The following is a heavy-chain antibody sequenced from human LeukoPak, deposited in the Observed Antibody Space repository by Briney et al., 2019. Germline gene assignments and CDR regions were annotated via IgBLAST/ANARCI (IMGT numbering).Heavy chain of an antibody. CDR1: GSSISSSYY. D-gene: IGHD5-24*01. Sequence: SETLSLTCTVSGSSISSSYYGAWIRQPPGQGLAWIATISHSGSTYYNPSLKSRVTISADTSQNQHSLRLNSVTVADTAVYYCARVNIVMATFDYWGQGTPVTVSS. CDR2: ISHSGST. V-gene: IGHV4-38-2*02. J-gene: IGHJ4*02. CDR3: ARVNIVMATFDY.